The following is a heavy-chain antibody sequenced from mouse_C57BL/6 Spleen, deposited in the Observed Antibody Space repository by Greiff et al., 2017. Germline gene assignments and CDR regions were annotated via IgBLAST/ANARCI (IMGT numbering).Heavy chain of an antibody. V-gene: IGHV1-50*01. J-gene: IGHJ4*01. CDR1: GYTFTSYW. CDR3: ARKNSNPSYYAMDY. Sequence: QVQLQQPGAELVKPGASVKLSCKASGYTFTSYWMQWVKQRPGQGLEWIGEIDPSDSYTNYNQKFKGKATLTVDTSSSTAYMQLSSLTSEDSAVYYCARKNSNPSYYAMDYWGQGTSVTVSS. CDR2: IDPSDSYT. D-gene: IGHD2-5*01.